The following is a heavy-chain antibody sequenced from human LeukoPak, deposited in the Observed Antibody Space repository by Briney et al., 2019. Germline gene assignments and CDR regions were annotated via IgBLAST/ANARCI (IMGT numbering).Heavy chain of an antibody. J-gene: IGHJ4*02. Sequence: ASVKVSCKASGYSFTDYFIHWVQQAPGKGFEWMGRVDPEDGEAMNAGKFQGRVTITADRSTDTAYMELSSLRSDDTAVYFCARERSPHYVDSSGYSFWGQGTLVTVSS. CDR1: GYSFTDYF. D-gene: IGHD3-22*01. CDR3: ARERSPHYVDSSGYSF. V-gene: IGHV1-69-2*01. CDR2: VDPEDGEA.